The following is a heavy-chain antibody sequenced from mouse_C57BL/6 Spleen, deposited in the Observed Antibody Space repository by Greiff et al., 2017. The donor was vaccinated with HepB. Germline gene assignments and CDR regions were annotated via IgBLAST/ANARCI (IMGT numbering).Heavy chain of an antibody. CDR1: GFTFSSYT. J-gene: IGHJ1*03. V-gene: IGHV5-9*01. D-gene: IGHD1-1*01. CDR2: ISGGGGNT. Sequence: DVHLVESGGGLVKPGGSLKLSCAASGFTFSSYTMSWVRQTPEKRLEWVATISGGGGNTYYPDSVKGRFTISRDNAKNTLYLQMRSLRSEDTALYYGARHGGYGSSYGYFDVWGTGTTVTVSS. CDR3: ARHGGYGSSYGYFDV.